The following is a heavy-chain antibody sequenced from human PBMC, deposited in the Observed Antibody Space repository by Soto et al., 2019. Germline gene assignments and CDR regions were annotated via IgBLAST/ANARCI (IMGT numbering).Heavy chain of an antibody. CDR2: ISYDGSNK. J-gene: IGHJ6*02. CDR3: AKELLHSPYYYYYGRDV. Sequence: QVQLVESGGGVVQPGRSLRLSCAASGFTFSSYGMHWVRQAPGKGLEWVAVISYDGSNKYYADSVKGRFTISRDNSKNTLYLQMNSLRAEDTAVYYCAKELLHSPYYYYYGRDVWGQGTTFTVSS. V-gene: IGHV3-30*18. D-gene: IGHD4-4*01. CDR1: GFTFSSYG.